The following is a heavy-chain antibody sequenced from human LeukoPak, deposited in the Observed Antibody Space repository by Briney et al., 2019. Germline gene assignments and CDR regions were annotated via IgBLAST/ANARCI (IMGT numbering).Heavy chain of an antibody. CDR1: GGTFSSYA. CDR3: AREGYDSSGHDY. D-gene: IGHD3-22*01. Sequence: SVKVSCKASGGTFSSYAISWVRQAPGQGLEWMGRIIPILGIANYAQKFQGRVTITADKSTSTAYMELNSLRSEDTAVYYCAREGYDSSGHDYWGQGTLVTVSS. V-gene: IGHV1-69*04. J-gene: IGHJ4*02. CDR2: IIPILGIA.